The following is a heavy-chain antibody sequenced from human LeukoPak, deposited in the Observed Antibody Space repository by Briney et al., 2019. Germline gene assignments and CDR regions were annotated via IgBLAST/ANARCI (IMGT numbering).Heavy chain of an antibody. CDR3: AKDPLGYCSSTSCPRYYGMDV. D-gene: IGHD2-2*01. Sequence: GGSLRLSCAASGFTVSQSYMSWVRQAPGKGLEWVSAISGSGGSTYYADSVKGRFTISRDNSKNTLYLQMNSLRAEDTAVYYCAKDPLGYCSSTSCPRYYGMDVWGQGTTVTVSS. CDR2: ISGSGGST. V-gene: IGHV3-23*01. CDR1: GFTVSQSY. J-gene: IGHJ6*02.